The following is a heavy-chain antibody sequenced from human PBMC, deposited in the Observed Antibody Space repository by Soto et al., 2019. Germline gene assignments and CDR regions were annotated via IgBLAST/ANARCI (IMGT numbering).Heavy chain of an antibody. CDR2: IIPIFGTA. CDR3: AREIGIFYDILTGRDYYYGMDV. D-gene: IGHD3-9*01. Sequence: SVKVSCKASRYTFTKYFTQWVRQAPGQGLEWMGGIIPIFGTANYAQKFQGRVTITADESTSTAYMELSSLRSEDTAVYYCAREIGIFYDILTGRDYYYGMDVWGQGTTVTVSS. J-gene: IGHJ6*02. V-gene: IGHV1-69*13. CDR1: RYTFTKYF.